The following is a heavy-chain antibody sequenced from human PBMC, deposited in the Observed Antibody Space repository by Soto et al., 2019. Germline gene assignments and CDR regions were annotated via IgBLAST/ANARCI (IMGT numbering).Heavy chain of an antibody. CDR2: INPNSGGT. D-gene: IGHD6-6*01. Sequence: GASVKVSCKASGYTFTGYYMHWVRQAPGQGLEWMGWINPNSGGTNYAQKFQGWVTMTRDTSISTAYMELSRLRSDDTAVYYCARAIARVYYGMDVWGQGTTVTVSS. CDR1: GYTFTGYY. J-gene: IGHJ6*02. V-gene: IGHV1-2*04. CDR3: ARAIARVYYGMDV.